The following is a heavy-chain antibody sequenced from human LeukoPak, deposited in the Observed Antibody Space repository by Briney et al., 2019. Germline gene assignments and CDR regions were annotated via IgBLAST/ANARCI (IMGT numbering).Heavy chain of an antibody. D-gene: IGHD3-22*01. CDR2: INWNGAWT. CDR3: AGYYYDSSRGFDL. CDR1: GFKYDDYG. V-gene: IGHV3-20*04. Sequence: SGGSLRLSCAASGFKYDDYGMSWVRQAPGRGVEWVCDINWNGAWTCYADSVKGRFTISRDNAKNSLYLQMNSLRAEDTALYYCAGYYYDSSRGFDLWGQGTLVTVSA. J-gene: IGHJ5*02.